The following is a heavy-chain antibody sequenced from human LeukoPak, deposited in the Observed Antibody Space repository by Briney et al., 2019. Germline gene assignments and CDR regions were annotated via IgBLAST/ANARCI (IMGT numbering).Heavy chain of an antibody. CDR3: AKRPRSLLTFDY. CDR2: ISDSGGRT. CDR1: GFTVSSNH. Sequence: GGSLRLSCVASGFTVSSNHMSWVRQAPGKGLEWVSTISDSGGRTNYADSVQGRFTISRDNSKNTLYLQMNSLRAEDTAVYYCAKRPRSLLTFDYWGQGTLVTVSS. D-gene: IGHD2-21*01. V-gene: IGHV3-23*01. J-gene: IGHJ4*02.